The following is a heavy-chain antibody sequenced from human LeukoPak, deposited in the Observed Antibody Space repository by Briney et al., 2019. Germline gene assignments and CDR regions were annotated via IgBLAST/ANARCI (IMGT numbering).Heavy chain of an antibody. V-gene: IGHV3-7*01. Sequence: PGGSLRLSCAASGFTFSSYWMSWVRQAPGKGLEWVANIKQDGSEKYYVDSVKGRFTISRDNAKNSLYLQMSSLRAEDTAVYYCARDDSAVAGTGQFDPWGQGTLVTVSS. CDR1: GFTFSSYW. J-gene: IGHJ5*02. D-gene: IGHD6-19*01. CDR3: ARDDSAVAGTGQFDP. CDR2: IKQDGSEK.